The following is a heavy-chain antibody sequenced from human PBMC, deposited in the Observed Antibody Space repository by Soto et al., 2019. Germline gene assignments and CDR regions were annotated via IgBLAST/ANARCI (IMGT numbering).Heavy chain of an antibody. J-gene: IGHJ4*02. V-gene: IGHV3-23*01. CDR2: IADPIGTS. D-gene: IGHD2-8*02. CDR1: GFPFSVDA. CDR3: AKAELLLVGDYFDS. Sequence: GGTLRLSCAASGFPFSVDAFAGVRQAPGGGLEWVSTIADPIGTSYYADSVKSRFTLSRDTSTNTLPLKMNTLRVDDTAVYYFAKAELLLVGDYFDSWGQGTLVTVSS.